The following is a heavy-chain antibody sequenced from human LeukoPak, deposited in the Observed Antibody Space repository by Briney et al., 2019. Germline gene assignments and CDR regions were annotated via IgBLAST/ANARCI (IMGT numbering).Heavy chain of an antibody. J-gene: IGHJ3*02. V-gene: IGHV5-51*01. CDR2: IFPGDSDT. CDR3: AKLTTVVTPRAFDI. Sequence: GESLKISCQGSGYIFTSYWIAWVRQMPGKGLEWMGIIFPGDSDTRYSPSFQGHVTISADKSINTAYLQWSSLKASDTDMYYCAKLTTVVTPRAFDIWGLGTLVTVSS. CDR1: GYIFTSYW. D-gene: IGHD4-23*01.